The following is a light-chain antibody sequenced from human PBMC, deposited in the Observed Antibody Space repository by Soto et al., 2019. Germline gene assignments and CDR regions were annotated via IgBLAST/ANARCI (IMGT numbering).Light chain of an antibody. CDR2: LEGSGSY. CDR1: SGHSSYI. J-gene: IGLJ2*01. CDR3: ETWDSNTRV. Sequence: QSVLTQSSSASASLGSSVELTCTLSSGHSSYIIAWHQQQPGKAPRYLMKLEGSGSYNKGSGVPDRFSGSSSGADRYLTISNLQSEDEADYYCETWDSNTRVFGGGTKLTVL. V-gene: IGLV4-60*03.